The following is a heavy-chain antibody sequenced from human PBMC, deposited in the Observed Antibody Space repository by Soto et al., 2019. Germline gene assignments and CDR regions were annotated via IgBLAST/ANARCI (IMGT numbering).Heavy chain of an antibody. CDR2: IYYSGST. D-gene: IGHD2-21*02. Sequence: SETLSLTCTVSGGSISSSSYYWGWIRQPPGKGLEWIGSIYYSGSTYYNPSLKSRVTISVDTSKNQFSLKLSSVTAADTAVYYCARQGAYCGGDCYSRGMDVWGQGTTVTVSS. CDR1: GGSISSSSYY. V-gene: IGHV4-39*01. J-gene: IGHJ6*02. CDR3: ARQGAYCGGDCYSRGMDV.